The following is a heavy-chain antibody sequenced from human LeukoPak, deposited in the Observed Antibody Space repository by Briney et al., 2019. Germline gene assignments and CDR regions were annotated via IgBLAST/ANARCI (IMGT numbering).Heavy chain of an antibody. Sequence: SETLSLTCTVSGDFITASYWSWIRQPPGKGLEWIGYVYYSGSTEYNPSLRSRVTISLEMSKHQFSLNVTSVTAADTAVYYCARGYSSGWYYFDYWGQGTLVTVSS. CDR1: GDFITASY. D-gene: IGHD6-19*01. CDR2: VYYSGST. J-gene: IGHJ4*02. CDR3: ARGYSSGWYYFDY. V-gene: IGHV4-59*01.